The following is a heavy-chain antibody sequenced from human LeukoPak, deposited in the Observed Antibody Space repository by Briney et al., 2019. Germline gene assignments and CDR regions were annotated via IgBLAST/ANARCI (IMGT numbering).Heavy chain of an antibody. CDR3: ARGRITIFGVVNPHFDY. CDR2: IDNSGST. CDR1: RGSISSYY. D-gene: IGHD3-3*01. Sequence: KTSETLSLTCTVSRGSISSYYWSWIRQPPGKGLEWIGYIDNSGSTNSNPSLKSRVTMSVDTFNNQFSLKLSSVTAAGTAVYYCARGRITIFGVVNPHFDYWGKGTLVTVSS. V-gene: IGHV4-59*01. J-gene: IGHJ4*02.